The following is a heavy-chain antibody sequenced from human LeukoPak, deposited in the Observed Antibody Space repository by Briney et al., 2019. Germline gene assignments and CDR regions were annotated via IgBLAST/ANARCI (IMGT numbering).Heavy chain of an antibody. J-gene: IGHJ4*02. D-gene: IGHD2-21*02. CDR1: GYILSSYY. V-gene: IGHV1-46*01. Sequence: GASVKVSCKASGYILSSYYMHWVRQASGQGREWLGIINPSGGDTKYAQKFQGRVTMTRDKSTSTVYMELSSLRSEDTAVYYCARTYCGDDCNIRYFDYWGQGTLVTVSS. CDR2: INPSGGDT. CDR3: ARTYCGDDCNIRYFDY.